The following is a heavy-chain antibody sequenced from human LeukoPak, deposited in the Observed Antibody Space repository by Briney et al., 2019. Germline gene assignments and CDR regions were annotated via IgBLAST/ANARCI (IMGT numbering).Heavy chain of an antibody. D-gene: IGHD2-2*01. Sequence: GGSLRLSCAASGFSFSNYGMHWVRQAPGKGLEWVAFIRYDGSNKYYADSVKGRFTISRDNSKNTLYLQMNSLRAEDTAVYYCAKGFYIVKVPAAHPFFDYWGQGTLVTVSS. CDR1: GFSFSNYG. J-gene: IGHJ4*02. V-gene: IGHV3-30*02. CDR3: AKGFYIVKVPAAHPFFDY. CDR2: IRYDGSNK.